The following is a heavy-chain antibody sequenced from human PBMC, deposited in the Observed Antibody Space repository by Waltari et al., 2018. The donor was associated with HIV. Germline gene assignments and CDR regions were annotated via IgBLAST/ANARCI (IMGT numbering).Heavy chain of an antibody. Sequence: EVQLVESGGGLVQPGGSLRLSCAASGFTFSRYWMPWVRQAPGKGLGWVSRINSDGSSTSYADSVKGRFTIARDNAKNTLYLQMNSRRAEDTAVYYGARGLDVLPDGGAGDIWGQGTMVTVSS. J-gene: IGHJ3*02. CDR1: GFTFSRYW. CDR2: INSDGSST. CDR3: ARGLDVLPDGGAGDI. V-gene: IGHV3-74*01. D-gene: IGHD1-26*01.